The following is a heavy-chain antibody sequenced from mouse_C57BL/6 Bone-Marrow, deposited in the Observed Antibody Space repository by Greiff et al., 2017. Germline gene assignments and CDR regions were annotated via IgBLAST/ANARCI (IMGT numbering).Heavy chain of an antibody. Sequence: QVQLQQPGAELVKPGASVKLSCKASGYTFTSYWMHWVKQRPGRGLEWTGRIDPNSGGTKYNEKFKSKATLTVDKPSSTAYMQLSSLTSEDSAVYYCARSEISIYYYGSSYSYAMDYWGQGTSVTVSS. CDR3: ARSEISIYYYGSSYSYAMDY. D-gene: IGHD1-1*01. V-gene: IGHV1-72*01. J-gene: IGHJ4*01. CDR2: IDPNSGGT. CDR1: GYTFTSYW.